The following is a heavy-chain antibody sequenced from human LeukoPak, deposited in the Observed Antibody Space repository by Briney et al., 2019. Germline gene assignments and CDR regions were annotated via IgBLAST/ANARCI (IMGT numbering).Heavy chain of an antibody. D-gene: IGHD5-18*01. CDR1: GFIFSSYW. CDR3: ARGRYSSGYVADS. CDR2: IKNDGSST. Sequence: PGGSLRLSCAASGFIFSSYWMHWVRQAPGKGLVWVSRIKNDGSSTTYADSVKGRFTISRDNAKNTLYLQMNSLRAEDTAVYYCARGRYSSGYVADSWGQGTLVTVPS. J-gene: IGHJ5*01. V-gene: IGHV3-74*01.